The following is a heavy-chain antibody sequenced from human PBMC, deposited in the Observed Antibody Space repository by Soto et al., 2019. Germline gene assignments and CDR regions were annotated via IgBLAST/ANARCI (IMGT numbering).Heavy chain of an antibody. J-gene: IGHJ4*02. Sequence: QVQLVQSGGEVKKPGASVKVSCRASGYTFTSYGISWVRQAPGQGLEWLGWTSASMVTNYAQKFQGRVTMTTDTSTSTAYMELRSLRFADTAVYYCARDSSGRAIFDSWGQGTLVTVSS. CDR2: TSASMVT. V-gene: IGHV1-18*01. D-gene: IGHD6-19*01. CDR1: GYTFTSYG. CDR3: ARDSSGRAIFDS.